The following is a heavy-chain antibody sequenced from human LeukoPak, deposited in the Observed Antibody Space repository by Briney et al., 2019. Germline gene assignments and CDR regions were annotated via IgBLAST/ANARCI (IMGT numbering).Heavy chain of an antibody. D-gene: IGHD4-11*01. CDR2: INPSGGST. CDR1: GYTFTSYY. J-gene: IGHJ4*02. Sequence: ASVKVSCKASGYTFTSYYMHWVRQAPGHGLEWMGIINPSGGSTSYARKFQGRVTMTRYTSTTTVYNEQSSMRADDTAVYYCATDSDYSKRLNYWGQGTLVTVSS. CDR3: ATDSDYSKRLNY. V-gene: IGHV1-46*01.